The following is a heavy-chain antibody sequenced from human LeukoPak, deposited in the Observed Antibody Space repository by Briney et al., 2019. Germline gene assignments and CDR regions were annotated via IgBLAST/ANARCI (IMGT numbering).Heavy chain of an antibody. CDR2: INSGGTT. Sequence: GGSLRLSCAASGFIVSSNFMSWVRQAPGKGLECVSLINSGGTTYYADSVKGRFTISRDDSKNTLYLQMNSLRAEDTAVYYCAKDRQLWFGELFDYWGQGTLVTVSS. CDR3: AKDRQLWFGELFDY. D-gene: IGHD3-10*01. J-gene: IGHJ4*02. V-gene: IGHV3-53*01. CDR1: GFIVSSNF.